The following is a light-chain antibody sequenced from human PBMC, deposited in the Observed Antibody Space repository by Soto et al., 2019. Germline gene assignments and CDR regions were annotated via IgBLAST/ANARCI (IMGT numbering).Light chain of an antibody. CDR2: DAS. V-gene: IGKV1-5*01. J-gene: IGKJ2*01. Sequence: DIQMTQSPSTLSASVGDRITITCRASQSISSWLAWYLQKPGKAPKLLIYDASNLDTGVPSRFSGSGSGTDFTLTISSLQPDDCATYYCQQYDTYPNTFGQGTKLEIK. CDR3: QQYDTYPNT. CDR1: QSISSW.